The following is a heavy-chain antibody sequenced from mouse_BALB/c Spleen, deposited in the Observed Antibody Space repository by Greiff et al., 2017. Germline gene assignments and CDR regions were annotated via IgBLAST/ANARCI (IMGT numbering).Heavy chain of an antibody. CDR2: ISYSGST. CDR3: ARSRRRSFDY. D-gene: IGHD2-12*01. V-gene: IGHV3-2*02. Sequence: EVKLMESGPGLVKPSQSLSLTCTVTGYSITSDYAWNWIRQFPGNKLEWMGYISYSGSTSYNPSLKSRISITRDTSKNQFFLQLNSVTTEDTATYYCARSRRRSFDYWGQGTTLTVSS. J-gene: IGHJ2*01. CDR1: GYSITSDYA.